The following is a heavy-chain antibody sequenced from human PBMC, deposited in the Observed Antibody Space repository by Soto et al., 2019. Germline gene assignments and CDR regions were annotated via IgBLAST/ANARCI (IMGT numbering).Heavy chain of an antibody. CDR3: AKDSYGSGSYYNVPDAFDI. V-gene: IGHV3-23*01. Sequence: GGSLRLSCAASGFTFSSYAMSWVRQAPGKGLEWVSAISGSGGSTYYADSVKGRFTISRDNSKNTLYLQMNGLRAEDTALYYCAKDSYGSGSYYNVPDAFDIWGQGTMVTVSS. CDR2: ISGSGGST. CDR1: GFTFSSYA. J-gene: IGHJ3*02. D-gene: IGHD3-10*01.